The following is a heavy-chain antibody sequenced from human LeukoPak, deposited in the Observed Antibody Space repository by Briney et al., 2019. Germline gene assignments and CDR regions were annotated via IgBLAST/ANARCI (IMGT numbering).Heavy chain of an antibody. CDR3: AKDSGLVRNYYYYGMDV. D-gene: IGHD3/OR15-3a*01. V-gene: IGHV3-30*18. J-gene: IGHJ6*02. CDR1: GFTFSSYG. CDR2: ISYDGSNK. Sequence: GGSLRLSCAASGFTFSSYGMHWVRQAPGKGLEWVAVISYDGSNKYYADSVKGRFTISRDNSKNTLFLQMNSLRAEDTAVYYCAKDSGLVRNYYYYGMDVWGQGTTVTVSS.